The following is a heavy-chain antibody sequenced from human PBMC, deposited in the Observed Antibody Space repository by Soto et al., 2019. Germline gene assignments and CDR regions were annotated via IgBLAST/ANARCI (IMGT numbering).Heavy chain of an antibody. CDR3: ARVDLNVGRDY. V-gene: IGHV3-74*01. Sequence: GESLKISCAASGFTFDYYWMHWVRQAPGKGLVWVSRVHSDGTTTTYADSVKGRFTISRDASKNTLYLQMNSLRAEDTAVYFCARVDLNVGRDYWGQGTLVTVSS. CDR2: VHSDGTTT. J-gene: IGHJ4*02. D-gene: IGHD1-26*01. CDR1: GFTFDYYW.